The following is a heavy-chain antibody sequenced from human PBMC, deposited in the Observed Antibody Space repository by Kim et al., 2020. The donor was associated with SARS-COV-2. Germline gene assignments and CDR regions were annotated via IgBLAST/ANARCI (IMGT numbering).Heavy chain of an antibody. V-gene: IGHV3-30*18. CDR2: ISYDGSNK. Sequence: GGSLRLSCAASGFTFSSYGMHWVRQAPGKGLEWVAVISYDGSNKYYADSVKGRFTISRDNSKNTLYLQMNSLRAEDTAVYYCAKDPKSSVWELLRYYYYGMDVLGQGTTVTVSS. CDR1: GFTFSSYG. J-gene: IGHJ6*02. D-gene: IGHD1-26*01. CDR3: AKDPKSSVWELLRYYYYGMDV.